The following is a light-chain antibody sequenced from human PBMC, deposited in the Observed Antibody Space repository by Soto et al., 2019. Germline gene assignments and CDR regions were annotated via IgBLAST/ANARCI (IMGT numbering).Light chain of an antibody. CDR1: SSNIGAGYD. V-gene: IGLV1-40*01. J-gene: IGLJ6*01. CDR3: QLEHRRHSGLV. Sequence: QSVLTQPPSVSGAPGQRVTISCTGSSSNIGAGYDVHWYQQLPGTAPKLLIYGNSNRPSGVPDRFSGSKSGTSASLAVTGLQGEDQTYYYCQLEHRRHSGLVLG. CDR2: GNS.